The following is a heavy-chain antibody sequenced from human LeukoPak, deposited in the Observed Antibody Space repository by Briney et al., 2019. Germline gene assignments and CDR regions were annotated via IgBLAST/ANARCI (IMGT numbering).Heavy chain of an antibody. D-gene: IGHD3-3*01. V-gene: IGHV3-48*03. CDR1: GFTFSSYN. CDR2: ISSSGRII. Sequence: PGGSLRLSCVASGFTFSSYNMNWVRQAPGKELEWISYISSSGRIIYYAKSVKGRFTISRDNAMNSLYLQMNSLRAEDTAVYYCAREIGAYGYWGQGTLVTVSS. J-gene: IGHJ4*02. CDR3: AREIGAYGY.